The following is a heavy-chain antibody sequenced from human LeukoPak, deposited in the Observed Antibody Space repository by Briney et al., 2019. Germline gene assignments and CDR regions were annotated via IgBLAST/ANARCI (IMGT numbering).Heavy chain of an antibody. J-gene: IGHJ4*02. V-gene: IGHV3-7*02. CDR3: AKWAYSGGWFYDY. CDR2: IKQDGSER. D-gene: IGHD6-19*01. CDR1: GFTFSNYR. Sequence: GGSLRLSCAASGFTFSNYRMSWVRQAPGKGLEWVANIKQDGSERYYADSVKGRFTISRDNAKNSLYLQMSSLRAEDTAVYYCAKWAYSGGWFYDYWGQGTLVTVSS.